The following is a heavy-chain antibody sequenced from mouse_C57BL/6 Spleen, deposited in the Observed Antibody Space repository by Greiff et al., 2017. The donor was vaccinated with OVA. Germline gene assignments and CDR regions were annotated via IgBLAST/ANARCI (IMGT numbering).Heavy chain of an antibody. CDR2: IYPGSGST. D-gene: IGHD1-1*01. V-gene: IGHV1-55*01. CDR1: GYTFTSYW. Sequence: VQLQQPGAELVKPGASVKMSCKASGYTFTSYWITWVKQRPGQGLEWIGDIYPGSGSTNYNEKFKSKATLTVDTSSSTAYMQLSSLTSEDSAVYYCARGFITTVVAGDYWGQGTTLTVSS. J-gene: IGHJ2*01. CDR3: ARGFITTVVAGDY.